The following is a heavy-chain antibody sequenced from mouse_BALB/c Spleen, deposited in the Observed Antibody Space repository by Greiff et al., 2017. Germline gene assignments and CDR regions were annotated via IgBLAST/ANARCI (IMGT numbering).Heavy chain of an antibody. Sequence: EVKVVESGGGLVQPGGSLKLSCAASGFDFSRYWMSWVRQAPGKGLEWIGEINPDSSTINYTPSLKDKFIISRDNAKNTLYLQMSKVRSEDTALYYCARGGTGNWFAYWGQGTLVTVSA. V-gene: IGHV4-1*02. D-gene: IGHD4-1*01. CDR2: INPDSSTI. J-gene: IGHJ3*01. CDR3: ARGGTGNWFAY. CDR1: GFDFSRYW.